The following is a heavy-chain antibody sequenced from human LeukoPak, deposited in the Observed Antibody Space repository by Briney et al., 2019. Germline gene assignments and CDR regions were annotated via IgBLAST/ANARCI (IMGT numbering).Heavy chain of an antibody. J-gene: IGHJ4*02. CDR2: IYYSGST. CDR1: GGSISSGGYY. V-gene: IGHV4-31*03. CDR3: ARETIYDSSGWIDY. D-gene: IGHD3-22*01. Sequence: SQTLSLTCTVSGGSISSGGYYWSWIRQHPGKGLEWIGYIYYSGSTYYNPSLKSRVTISVDTSKNQFSLKLSSVTAADTAVYHCARETIYDSSGWIDYWGQGTLVTVSS.